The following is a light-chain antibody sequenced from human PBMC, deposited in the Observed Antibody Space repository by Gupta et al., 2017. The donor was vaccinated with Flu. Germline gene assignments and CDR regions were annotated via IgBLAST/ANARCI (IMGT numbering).Light chain of an antibody. CDR2: DAS. Sequence: PATLSLSPGERATLSFRASQSVSSYLAWYQQKPGQAPRLLIYDASNRATGIPARFSGSGSGTDFTLTISSLEPEDFAVYYCQQRSNWPRTFGQGIKVEIE. V-gene: IGKV3-11*01. CDR3: QQRSNWPRT. J-gene: IGKJ1*01. CDR1: QSVSSY.